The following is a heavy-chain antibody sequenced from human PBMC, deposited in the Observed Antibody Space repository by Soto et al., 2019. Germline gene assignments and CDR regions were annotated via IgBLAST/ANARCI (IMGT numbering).Heavy chain of an antibody. CDR2: ISSTSSTK. Sequence: GGSLRLSCAASGFTFSSHGMIWVRQAPGKGLEWVSYISSTSSTKSYADSVKGRFTISRDNAKNSLYLQMNSLRDEDTAVYYCARRITMVRGPYYYYGMDVWGQGTTVTVSS. CDR3: ARRITMVRGPYYYYGMDV. CDR1: GFTFSSHG. J-gene: IGHJ6*02. D-gene: IGHD3-10*01. V-gene: IGHV3-48*02.